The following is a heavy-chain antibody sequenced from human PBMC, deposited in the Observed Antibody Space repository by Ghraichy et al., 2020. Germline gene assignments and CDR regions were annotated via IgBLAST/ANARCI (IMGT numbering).Heavy chain of an antibody. D-gene: IGHD3-22*01. V-gene: IGHV4-4*07. CDR3: ARSPGSGSYWFDP. Sequence: SETLSLTCPVSGGSISGYYWSWIRQPAGKRLEWIGRIYDNENTKYNPSLKSRVTMSVDTSKNQISLKLSSVTAADTAVYYCARSPGSGSYWFDPWGQGILVSVSS. CDR1: GGSISGYY. CDR2: IYDNENT. J-gene: IGHJ5*02.